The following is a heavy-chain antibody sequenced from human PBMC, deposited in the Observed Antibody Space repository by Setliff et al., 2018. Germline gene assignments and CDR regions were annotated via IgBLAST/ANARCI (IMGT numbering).Heavy chain of an antibody. J-gene: IGHJ3*02. CDR3: AGGGRYCGGDCYQDDAFDI. D-gene: IGHD2-21*02. V-gene: IGHV4-39*07. CDR1: GGSISSNSHY. CDR2: FNRTRKI. Sequence: PSETLSLTCTVSGGSISSNSHYWGWIRQPPGKGLEWLGDFNRTRKIDYSPSLKSRLTISVDTSKKQFSLHLNSVTAADTAMYYCAGGGRYCGGDCYQDDAFDIWGQGTMVTVSS.